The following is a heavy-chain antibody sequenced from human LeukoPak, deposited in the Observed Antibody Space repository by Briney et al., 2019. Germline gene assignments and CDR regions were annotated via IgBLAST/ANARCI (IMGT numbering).Heavy chain of an antibody. CDR2: IHSGCTI. CDR3: ARDLIGGWPFDY. D-gene: IGHD6-19*01. V-gene: IGHV3-66*01. CDR1: GFTVSSNY. J-gene: IGHJ4*02. Sequence: GGSLRLSCAASGFTVSSNYMSWGRQAPGKGLEWVSVIHSGCTIYYADSVKGRFTISRDNSKDTLYLQMNSLRADDTAVYYCARDLIGGWPFDYWGQGTLVTVSS.